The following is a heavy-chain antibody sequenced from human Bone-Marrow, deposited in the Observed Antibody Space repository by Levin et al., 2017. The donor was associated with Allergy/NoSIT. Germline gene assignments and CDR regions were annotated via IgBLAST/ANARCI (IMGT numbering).Heavy chain of an antibody. CDR3: ARGRFSTFDS. CDR1: GDSLSGIGIA. CDR2: TYRGSTSFN. Sequence: SETLSLTCDVSGDSLSGIGIAWNWIRQSPSRGLEWLGRTYRGSTSFNEDAISVKSRININVDTSKNRYSLQLNSVTPEDTAVYYCARGRFSTFDSWGQGTLVTVSS. V-gene: IGHV6-1*01. J-gene: IGHJ4*02. D-gene: IGHD2/OR15-2a*01.